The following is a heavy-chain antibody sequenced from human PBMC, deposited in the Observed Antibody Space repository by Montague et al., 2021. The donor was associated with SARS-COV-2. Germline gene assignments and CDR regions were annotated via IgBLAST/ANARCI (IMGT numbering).Heavy chain of an antibody. CDR3: ASGWTLFD. D-gene: IGHD6-19*01. CDR1: GDSVSSTAAV. CDR2: TYYRSEWHT. J-gene: IGHJ4*02. V-gene: IGHV6-1*01. Sequence: CAISGDSVSSTAAVWNWIRQSPSRGLEWLGRTYYRSEWHTDYAVSLDGRLAIDADTSENQFSLQLHSVTPEDSAVYYCASGWTLFDWGQGTLVTVSS.